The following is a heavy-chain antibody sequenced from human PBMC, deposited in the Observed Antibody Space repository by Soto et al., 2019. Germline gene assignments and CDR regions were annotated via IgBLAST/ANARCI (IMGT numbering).Heavy chain of an antibody. CDR2: ISYDGSNE. D-gene: IGHD4-17*01. CDR3: AKGEGHDYGDYSYFDH. Sequence: QVQLVDSGGGVVQPGGSLRLSCVASEFTFSRSAMNWVRQAPGKGLEWVAVISYDGSNEFYADSVKGRFTISRDNSKNTLYLQMNSLRVEDTAVYYCAKGEGHDYGDYSYFDHWGQGTLVTVSS. CDR1: EFTFSRSA. J-gene: IGHJ4*02. V-gene: IGHV3-30*18.